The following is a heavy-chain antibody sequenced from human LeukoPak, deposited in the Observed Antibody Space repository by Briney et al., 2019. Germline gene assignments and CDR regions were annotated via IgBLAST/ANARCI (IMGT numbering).Heavy chain of an antibody. Sequence: GGSLRLSCAASGFTFSSYEMNWVRQAPGKGLEWVSYISSSSYIYYADSMKGRFTISRDNAKKSLYLQMNSLRAEDTAVYYCARGDPDISFGVAGEAFDIWGQGTMVTVSS. CDR2: ISSSSYI. V-gene: IGHV3-21*05. CDR1: GFTFSSYE. D-gene: IGHD3-3*01. CDR3: ARGDPDISFGVAGEAFDI. J-gene: IGHJ3*02.